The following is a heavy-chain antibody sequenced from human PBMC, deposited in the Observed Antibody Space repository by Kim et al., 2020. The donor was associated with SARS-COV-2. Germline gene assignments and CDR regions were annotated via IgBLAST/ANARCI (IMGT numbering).Heavy chain of an antibody. CDR2: T. V-gene: IGHV3-53*01. CDR3: VGGQTRHYV. J-gene: IGHJ4*02. Sequence: TYAADSVKGRSTISRDNPKNTLDIRMNSLRVEDTAVYYCVGGQTRHYVWGRGTLVTVSS. D-gene: IGHD3-16*01.